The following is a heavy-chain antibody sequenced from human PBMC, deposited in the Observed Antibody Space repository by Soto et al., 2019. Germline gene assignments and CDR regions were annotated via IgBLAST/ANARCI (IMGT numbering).Heavy chain of an antibody. CDR1: GGTFSSYA. D-gene: IGHD3-22*01. J-gene: IGHJ4*02. CDR3: ARIPPYYYDSSGYYLGPGSFDY. CDR2: IIPIFGTA. V-gene: IGHV1-69*13. Sequence: ASVKVSCKASGGTFSSYAISWVRQAPGQGLEWMGGIIPIFGTANYAQKFQGRVTITADESTSTAYMELSSLRSEDTAVYYCARIPPYYYDSSGYYLGPGSFDYWGQGTLVTVSS.